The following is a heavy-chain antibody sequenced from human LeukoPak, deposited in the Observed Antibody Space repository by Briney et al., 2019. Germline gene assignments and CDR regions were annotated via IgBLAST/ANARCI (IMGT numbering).Heavy chain of an antibody. D-gene: IGHD6-13*01. CDR3: AGSPIAAAGTVDY. CDR1: GYTFTGYY. J-gene: IGHJ4*02. CDR2: INPNSGGT. Sequence: ASVKVSCKASGYTFTGYYMHWVRQAPGQGLEWMGWINPNSGGTNYAQKFQGRVTMTRDTSISTAYMELSRLRSDDTAVYYCAGSPIAAAGTVDYWGQGTLVTVSS. V-gene: IGHV1-2*02.